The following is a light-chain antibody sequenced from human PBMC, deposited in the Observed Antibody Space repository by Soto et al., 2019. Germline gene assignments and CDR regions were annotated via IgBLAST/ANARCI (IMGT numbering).Light chain of an antibody. CDR3: QQFNSYPIT. CDR1: QGISSA. Sequence: AIQLTQSPSSLSASVGDRVTITCRASQGISSALAWYQQKPGKAPKLLIYDASSLESGVPSRFSGSGSGTDFTLTISSLQPEDYATYYCQQFNSYPITFGHETRLEIK. J-gene: IGKJ5*01. CDR2: DAS. V-gene: IGKV1-13*02.